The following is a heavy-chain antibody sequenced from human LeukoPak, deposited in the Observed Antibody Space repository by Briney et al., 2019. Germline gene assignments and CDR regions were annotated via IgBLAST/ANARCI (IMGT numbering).Heavy chain of an antibody. V-gene: IGHV4-39*02. CDR2: IYYSGST. CDR1: GGSISSSSYH. J-gene: IGHJ5*02. D-gene: IGHD2-15*01. Sequence: PSETLSLTCTVSGGSISSSSYHWGWIRQPPGKGLEWIGSIYYSGSTYYNPSLKSRVTISVDTSKNQFSLKLSSVTAADTAVYYCARDIGHCSGGSCYGFWFDPWGQGTLVTVSS. CDR3: ARDIGHCSGGSCYGFWFDP.